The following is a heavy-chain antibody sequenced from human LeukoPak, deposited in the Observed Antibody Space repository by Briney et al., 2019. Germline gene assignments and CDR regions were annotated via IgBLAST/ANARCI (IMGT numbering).Heavy chain of an antibody. Sequence: GGSLRLSCAASGFTFSSYAMSWVRQAPGKGLEWVLAISGSGGSTYYADSVKGRFTISRDNSKNTLYLQMNSLRAEDTAVYYCARGLIVVVPAASDIDYWGQGTLVTVSS. CDR2: ISGSGGST. D-gene: IGHD2-2*01. CDR3: ARGLIVVVPAASDIDY. J-gene: IGHJ4*02. CDR1: GFTFSSYA. V-gene: IGHV3-23*01.